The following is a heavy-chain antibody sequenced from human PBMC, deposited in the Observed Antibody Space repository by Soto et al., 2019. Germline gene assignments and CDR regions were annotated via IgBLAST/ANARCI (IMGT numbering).Heavy chain of an antibody. CDR1: GYTFTTYF. J-gene: IGHJ4*02. D-gene: IGHD6-19*01. CDR3: ARVQFATGWRSAGDY. Sequence: QVQLVQSGAEVKKPGASVKVSCKTSGYTFTTYFMHWVRQAPGQGLEWMGIINPSDGTATYAQKFQGRVTMTRDTSTSTVYIEMSSLRSEDTAVYYCARVQFATGWRSAGDYWGQGTLVTVSS. CDR2: INPSDGTA. V-gene: IGHV1-46*01.